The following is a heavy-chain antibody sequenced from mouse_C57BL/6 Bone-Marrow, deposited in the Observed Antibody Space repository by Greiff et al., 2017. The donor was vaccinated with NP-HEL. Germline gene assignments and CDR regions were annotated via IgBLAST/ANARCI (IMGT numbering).Heavy chain of an antibody. CDR1: GFSFNTYA. J-gene: IGHJ2*01. V-gene: IGHV10-1*01. Sequence: EVQLVESGGGLVQPKGSLKLSCAASGFSFNTYAMNWVRQAPGKGLEWVARIRSKSNNYATYYADSVKDRFTISRDDSESMLYLQMNNLKTEDTAMYYCVRHPESYSYYFDYWGQGTTLTVSS. CDR2: IRSKSNNYAT. D-gene: IGHD1-1*01. CDR3: VRHPESYSYYFDY.